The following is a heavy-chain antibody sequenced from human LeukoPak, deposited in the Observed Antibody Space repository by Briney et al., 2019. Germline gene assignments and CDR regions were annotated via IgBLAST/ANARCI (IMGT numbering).Heavy chain of an antibody. Sequence: GESLKISCKGSGYSFSSYWIGWVRQMPGKGLEWMGIIYPGDSDTRYGPSFQGQVTISADKSISTAYLQWSSLTASDTAMYYCARRRPYSSGWRHFDYWGQGTLVTVSS. CDR2: IYPGDSDT. CDR3: ARRRPYSSGWRHFDY. D-gene: IGHD6-19*01. CDR1: GYSFSSYW. V-gene: IGHV5-51*01. J-gene: IGHJ4*02.